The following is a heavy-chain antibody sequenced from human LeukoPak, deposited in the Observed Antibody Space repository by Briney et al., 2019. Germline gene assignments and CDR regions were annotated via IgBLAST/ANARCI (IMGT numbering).Heavy chain of an antibody. V-gene: IGHV1-18*01. J-gene: IGHJ5*02. Sequence: DSVKVSCKASGYTFTSYGISWVRQAPGQGLEWMGWISAYNGNTNYAQKLQGRVTMTTDTSTSTAYMELRSLRSDDTAVYYCASSPYGSGLGDWFDPWGQGTLVTV. CDR2: ISAYNGNT. CDR1: GYTFTSYG. CDR3: ASSPYGSGLGDWFDP. D-gene: IGHD3-10*01.